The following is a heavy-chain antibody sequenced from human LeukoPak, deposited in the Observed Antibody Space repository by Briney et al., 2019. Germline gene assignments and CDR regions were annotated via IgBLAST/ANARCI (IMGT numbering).Heavy chain of an antibody. D-gene: IGHD5-18*01. CDR1: GFTFNSYA. Sequence: QPGGSLRLSCAASGFTFNSYALTWVRQAPGKGLESVSTISSSGRSTFYAGSVKGRLTISRDNSKNTLYLQMNSLRAEDTAVYYCAKDRAAMGDFDYWGQGTLVTVSS. J-gene: IGHJ4*02. V-gene: IGHV3-23*01. CDR3: AKDRAAMGDFDY. CDR2: ISSSGRST.